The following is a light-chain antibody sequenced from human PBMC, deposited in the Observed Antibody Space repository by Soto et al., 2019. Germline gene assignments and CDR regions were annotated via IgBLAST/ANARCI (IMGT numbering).Light chain of an antibody. CDR3: MNGTHWPTT. Sequence: DVVLTQSPLSLPVNLGQSASISCRSSQSLVNRDGNTYLTWFQLRPGQAPSRLIYQVSKRDSWVPDSFSGSGSGTDFTLRISRVEAEDVGFYYCMNGTHWPTTFGQGTQVEIK. CDR1: QSLVNRDGNTY. CDR2: QVS. J-gene: IGKJ1*01. V-gene: IGKV2-30*01.